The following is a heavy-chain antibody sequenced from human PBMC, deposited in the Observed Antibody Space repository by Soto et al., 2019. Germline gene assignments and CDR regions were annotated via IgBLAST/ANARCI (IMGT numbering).Heavy chain of an antibody. Sequence: PSETLSLTCAVSGGSISSGGYSWSWIRQPPGEGLEWIGYIYHSGSTYYNPSLKSRVTISVDRSKNQFSLKLSSVTAAETAVYYCARGPPFLPWGQGTLVTVSS. J-gene: IGHJ5*02. V-gene: IGHV4-30-2*01. D-gene: IGHD3-3*02. CDR1: GGSISSGGYS. CDR3: ARGPPFLP. CDR2: IYHSGST.